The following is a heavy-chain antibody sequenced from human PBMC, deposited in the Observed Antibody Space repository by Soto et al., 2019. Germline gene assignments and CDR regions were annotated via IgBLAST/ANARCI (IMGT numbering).Heavy chain of an antibody. Sequence: PGGSLRLSCEASGFTFSSYAMNWVRQAPGKGLEWISVISGSGGATYFADSVKGRFVISRDNSKNTLYLQMNSLRAEDTAIYYCATDNLRVVHPLVFDYWGQGSLVTVSS. CDR3: ATDNLRVVHPLVFDY. D-gene: IGHD3-3*01. CDR2: ISGSGGAT. J-gene: IGHJ4*02. CDR1: GFTFSSYA. V-gene: IGHV3-23*01.